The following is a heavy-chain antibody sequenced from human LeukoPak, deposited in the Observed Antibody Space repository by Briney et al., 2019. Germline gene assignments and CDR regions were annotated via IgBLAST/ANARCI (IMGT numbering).Heavy chain of an antibody. CDR2: ISAYSGYT. CDR1: GYTFTIYG. D-gene: IGHD3-16*01. J-gene: IGHJ4*02. V-gene: IGHV1-18*01. CDR3: ARDSDNVPDY. Sequence: ASVKVSCKASGYTFTIYGFSWVRQAPGQGLEWMGWISAYSGYTNYAQKFQGRVTMTTDTSTTTAYMELRSLRSDDTAVYYCARDSDNVPDYWGQGTLVTVSS.